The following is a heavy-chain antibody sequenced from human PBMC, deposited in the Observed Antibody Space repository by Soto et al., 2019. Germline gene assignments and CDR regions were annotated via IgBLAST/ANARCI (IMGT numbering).Heavy chain of an antibody. Sequence: QVQLQESGPGLVKPSQTLSLTCTGSGGSISSGGYYWSWIRQHPGKGLEWIGYIYYSGSTYYNPSLKSRVTISVDTSKNHFSLKLSSVTAADTAVYHCARGTYGDYSPLGYWGQGTLVTVSS. CDR1: GGSISSGGYY. J-gene: IGHJ4*02. D-gene: IGHD4-17*01. CDR3: ARGTYGDYSPLGY. CDR2: IYYSGST. V-gene: IGHV4-31*03.